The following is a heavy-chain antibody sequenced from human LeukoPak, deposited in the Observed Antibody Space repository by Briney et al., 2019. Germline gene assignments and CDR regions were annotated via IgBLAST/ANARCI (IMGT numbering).Heavy chain of an antibody. V-gene: IGHV3-30-3*01. J-gene: IGHJ4*02. CDR1: GFAFSSHA. D-gene: IGHD3-10*01. CDR2: ISYDGSNK. Sequence: GSLRLSCAVSGFAFSSHAMHWVRQAPGKGLEWVSIISYDGSNKYYADSVKGRFTISRDNSKNTLYLQMNSLRAEDTSMYYCAREGPSGSPPADYWGQGTLVTVSS. CDR3: AREGPSGSPPADY.